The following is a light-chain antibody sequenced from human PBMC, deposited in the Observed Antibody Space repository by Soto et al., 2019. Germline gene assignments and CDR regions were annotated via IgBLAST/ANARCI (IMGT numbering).Light chain of an antibody. J-gene: IGKJ2*01. CDR2: AAS. CDR1: QAFTSH. V-gene: IGKV1-9*01. CDR3: QQVNGYPHT. Sequence: DVQLTQSPSFLSASVGDRVTITCRASQAFTSHLAGYQQIPEKGPNLLIYAASTLQSGVPSRFSGSGSGTEFTLAISSLQPEDFATYYCQQVNGYPHTFGQGTKLEFK.